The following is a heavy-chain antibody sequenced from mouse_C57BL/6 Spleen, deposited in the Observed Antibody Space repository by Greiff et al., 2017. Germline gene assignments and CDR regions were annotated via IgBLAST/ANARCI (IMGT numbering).Heavy chain of an antibody. CDR1: GYAFSSYW. J-gene: IGHJ2*01. CDR2: IYPGDGDT. CDR3: ARRVVITTVVEGYFDY. V-gene: IGHV1-80*01. Sequence: QVQLQQSGAELVKPGASVKISCKASGYAFSSYWMNWVKQRPGKGLEWIGQIYPGDGDTNYNGKFKGKATLTADKSSRTAYMQLSSLTSEDSAVYFCARRVVITTVVEGYFDYWGQGTTLTVSS. D-gene: IGHD1-1*01.